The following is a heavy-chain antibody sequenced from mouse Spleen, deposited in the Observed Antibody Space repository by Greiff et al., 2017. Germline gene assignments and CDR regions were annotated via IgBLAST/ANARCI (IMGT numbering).Heavy chain of an antibody. Sequence: EVKLVESGAELVRPGASVKLSCTASGFNIKDDYMHWVKQRPEQGLEWIGWIDPENGDTEYASKFQGKATITADTSSNTAYLQLSSLTSEDTAVYYCTHGLGRYYFDYWGQGTTLTVSS. CDR2: IDPENGDT. CDR3: THGLGRYYFDY. V-gene: IGHV14-4*01. J-gene: IGHJ2*01. CDR1: GFNIKDDY. D-gene: IGHD4-1*01.